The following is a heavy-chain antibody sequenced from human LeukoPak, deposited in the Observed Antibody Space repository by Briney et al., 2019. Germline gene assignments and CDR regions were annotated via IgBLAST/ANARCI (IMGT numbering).Heavy chain of an antibody. D-gene: IGHD5-24*01. CDR2: IWYDGSNN. CDR3: ARDVGMGTNYFDY. Sequence: HPGGSLRLSCAASGFTFSSYGMHWVRQAPGKGLEWVAVIWYDGSNNYYAASVKRRFTISRDNSKNTLYLQMNSRRAEDTAVYYCARDVGMGTNYFDYWGQGTLVTVSS. CDR1: GFTFSSYG. J-gene: IGHJ4*02. V-gene: IGHV3-33*01.